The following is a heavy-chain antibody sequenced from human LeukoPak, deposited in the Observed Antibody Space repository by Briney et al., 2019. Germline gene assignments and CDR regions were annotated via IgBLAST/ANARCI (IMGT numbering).Heavy chain of an antibody. CDR3: ARGPRTRFDY. V-gene: IGHV4-59*01. Sequence: PSETLPLTCTVSGGSISSDYWSWIRQPPGKGLEWIAYIYYSGSTNYNPSLKSRVTISVDTSKNQLSLRLRSVTAADTAVYYCARGPRTRFDYWGQGTLVLVSA. CDR2: IYYSGST. CDR1: GGSISSDY. D-gene: IGHD1-14*01. J-gene: IGHJ4*02.